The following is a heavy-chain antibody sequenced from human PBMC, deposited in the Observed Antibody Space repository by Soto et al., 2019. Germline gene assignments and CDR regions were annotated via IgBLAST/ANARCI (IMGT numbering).Heavy chain of an antibody. V-gene: IGHV1-2*04. CDR1: GYTFTGYY. J-gene: IGHJ6*02. Sequence: GASVKVSCKASGYTFTGYYMHWVRQAPGQGLEWMGWINPNSGGTNYAQKFQGWVTMTRDTSISTAYMELSRLRSDDTAVYYCVRGRDIAKGYYYYGMDVWGQGTTVTVSS. CDR3: VRGRDIAKGYYYYGMDV. D-gene: IGHD5-12*01. CDR2: INPNSGGT.